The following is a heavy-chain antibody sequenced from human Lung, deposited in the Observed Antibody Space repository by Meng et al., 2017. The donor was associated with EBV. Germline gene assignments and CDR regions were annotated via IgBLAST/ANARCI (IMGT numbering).Heavy chain of an antibody. D-gene: IGHD3-16*02. V-gene: IGHV3-30*18. CDR3: ANQYYDYVWGSYRPLDV. J-gene: IGHJ4*02. CDR2: ISYDGTKK. Sequence: QVQLVEYGXGVVKPGXSLRLSCAASGFTFNIYGMHWVRQAPGKGLEWVAVISYDGTKKYYADSLKGRFTISRDNSMNTLYLQMNSLRAEDTAMYYCANQYYDYVWGSYRPLDVWGQGTLGTVSS. CDR1: GFTFNIYG.